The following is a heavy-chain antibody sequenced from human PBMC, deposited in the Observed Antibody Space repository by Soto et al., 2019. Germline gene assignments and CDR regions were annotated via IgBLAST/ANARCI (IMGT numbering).Heavy chain of an antibody. V-gene: IGHV4-30-4*01. CDR2: ISYSGTT. J-gene: IGHJ5*02. CDR3: ARGRGYSYGLDP. Sequence: QVQLQESGPGLVKPSQILSLACTVSGDSIRSNNNYWSWIRQPPGEGLEWIGFISYSGTTSYSPSLKSRVAISLDSSKNQFSLSLSSVTAADTAVYYCARGRGYSYGLDPWGQGTLVTVS. CDR1: GDSIRSNNNY. D-gene: IGHD5-18*01.